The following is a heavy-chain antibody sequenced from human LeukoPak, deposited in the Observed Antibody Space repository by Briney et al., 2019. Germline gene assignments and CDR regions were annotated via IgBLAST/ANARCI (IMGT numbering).Heavy chain of an antibody. CDR3: AKDQVRFFPVGMDV. V-gene: IGHV3-23*01. D-gene: IGHD3-3*01. CDR2: ISGSGAGT. Sequence: PGGSLRLSCAASGFTFSNYAMSWARQAPGKGLEWVSGISGSGAGTHCADSVKGRFTIYRDNSKNPVYLQMKSLRAEDTAVYYCAKDQVRFFPVGMDVWGQGTTVIVSS. J-gene: IGHJ6*02. CDR1: GFTFSNYA.